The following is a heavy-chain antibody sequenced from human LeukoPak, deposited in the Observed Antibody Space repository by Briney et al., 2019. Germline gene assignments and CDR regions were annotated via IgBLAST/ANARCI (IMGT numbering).Heavy chain of an antibody. D-gene: IGHD5/OR15-5a*01. CDR1: GFTLRSYV. CDR3: ARVITVYNVYEEVAEYFQY. Sequence: GGSLRLSCVASGFTLRSYVMNWVRQTPGKGLEWVANIKQDGSEKYYVDSVRGRFSISRDNSKNSLYLQMNSLRADDTAVYYCARVITVYNVYEEVAEYFQYWGQGTLVTVSS. J-gene: IGHJ1*01. CDR2: IKQDGSEK. V-gene: IGHV3-7*01.